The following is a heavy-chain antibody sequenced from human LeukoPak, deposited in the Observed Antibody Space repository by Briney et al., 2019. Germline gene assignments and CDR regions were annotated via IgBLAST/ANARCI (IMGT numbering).Heavy chain of an antibody. D-gene: IGHD5-12*01. CDR1: GGFVSSYY. J-gene: IGHJ4*02. CDR2: KYNSGST. V-gene: IGHV4-59*02. CDR3: ASHSGYDYFDY. Sequence: SETLSLTCTVSGGFVSSYYWSWIRQPPGKGLEWIGYKYNSGSTNYNPSLKSRVTISVDTSKNQFSLKLTSVTAADTAVYYCASHSGYDYFDYWGQGTLVSVSS.